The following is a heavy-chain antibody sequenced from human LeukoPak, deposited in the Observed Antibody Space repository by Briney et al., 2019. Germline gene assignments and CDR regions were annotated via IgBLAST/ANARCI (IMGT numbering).Heavy chain of an antibody. CDR2: IYYSGST. Sequence: PSQTLSLTCTVSGGSISSGGYYWSWIRQHLGKGLEWIGYIYYSGSTYYNPSLLSRVTMSVDTSKNQFSLNLSSVTAADTAVYFCARSSLTGSFDYWGQGTLVTVSS. J-gene: IGHJ4*02. CDR3: ARSSLTGSFDY. D-gene: IGHD3-9*01. CDR1: GGSISSGGYY. V-gene: IGHV4-31*03.